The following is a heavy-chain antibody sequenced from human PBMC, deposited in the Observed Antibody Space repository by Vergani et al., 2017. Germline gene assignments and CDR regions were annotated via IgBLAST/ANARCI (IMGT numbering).Heavy chain of an antibody. CDR3: ARIVSGGRDNWFDP. V-gene: IGHV2-26*01. D-gene: IGHD2-15*01. CDR2: IFSNDEK. Sequence: QITLKESGPTLVKPTQTLTLTCTFSGFSLSNARMGVIWIRQPPGKALEWLAHIFSNDEKSYSTSLKSRLTISKDTSKRQVVLTMTNMDPVDTATYYCARIVSGGRDNWFDPWGQGTLVTVSS. J-gene: IGHJ5*02. CDR1: GFSLSNARMG.